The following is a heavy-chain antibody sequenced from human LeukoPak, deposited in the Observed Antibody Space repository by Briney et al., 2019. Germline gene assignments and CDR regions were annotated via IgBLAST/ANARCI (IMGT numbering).Heavy chain of an antibody. CDR1: GGSISSYY. J-gene: IGHJ6*03. CDR3: ARATRSSTTYYYYYMDV. Sequence: PSETLSLTCTVSGGSISSYYWSWIRQPPGKGLEWIGYIYYSGSTNYNPSLKSRVTISVDTSKNQFSLKLSSVTAADTAVYYCARATRSSTTYYYYYMDVWGKGTTVTVSS. CDR2: IYYSGST. V-gene: IGHV4-59*01. D-gene: IGHD2-2*01.